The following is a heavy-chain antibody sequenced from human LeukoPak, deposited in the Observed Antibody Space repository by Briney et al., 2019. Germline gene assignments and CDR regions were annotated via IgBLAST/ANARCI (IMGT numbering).Heavy chain of an antibody. D-gene: IGHD4-11*01. CDR2: IYSGGST. V-gene: IGHV3-53*01. CDR3: ARGNSYYYYYMDV. Sequence: PGGSLRLSCAASGFTVSSNYMSWVRQAPGKGLEWVSVIYSGGSTYYADSVKGRFTISRDNSKNTLYLQMNSLGAEDTAVYYCARGNSYYYYYMDVWGKGTTVTVSS. J-gene: IGHJ6*03. CDR1: GFTVSSNY.